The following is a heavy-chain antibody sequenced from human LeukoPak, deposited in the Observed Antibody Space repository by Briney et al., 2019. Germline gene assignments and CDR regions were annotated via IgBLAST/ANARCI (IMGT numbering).Heavy chain of an antibody. Sequence: ASVKVSCKASGYTFTGYPMHWVRQAPGQRLEWMGWINVGNGNTKYSQEFQGRVTITRDTSASTAYMELSSLRSEDMAVYYCARNLAVAPHAYYFDYWGQGTLVTVSS. J-gene: IGHJ4*02. CDR3: ARNLAVAPHAYYFDY. D-gene: IGHD6-19*01. CDR1: GYTFTGYP. CDR2: INVGNGNT. V-gene: IGHV1-3*03.